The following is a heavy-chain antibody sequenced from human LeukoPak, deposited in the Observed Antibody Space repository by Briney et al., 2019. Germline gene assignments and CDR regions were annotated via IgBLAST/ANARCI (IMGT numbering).Heavy chain of an antibody. CDR3: AREYNSASDY. CDR2: TYYRSKWYN. D-gene: IGHD6-19*01. Sequence: SQTLSLTCALSGDSFSSNSAAWGWLRQSPRRGIEWLGITYYRSKWYNNYAVSVKSRISINPDTSRNQFSLQLTSVTPEDTAVYYCAREYNSASDYCGQGTLVTVSS. V-gene: IGHV6-1*01. J-gene: IGHJ4*02. CDR1: GDSFSSNSAA.